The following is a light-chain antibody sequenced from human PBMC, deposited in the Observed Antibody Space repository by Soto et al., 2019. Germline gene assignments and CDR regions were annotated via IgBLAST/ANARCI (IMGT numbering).Light chain of an antibody. V-gene: IGKV3-15*01. CDR3: QQYHTWPIT. Sequence: DIVMTQSPATLSVAPGERVTFSCRASQGVSRKLAWYQHKPGQAPRLLISGASTGATGIPARFSGSGSGTEFTLTISSLQSEDCAMYYCQQYHTWPITFCGGTKVEIK. CDR2: GAS. CDR1: QGVSRK. J-gene: IGKJ4*01.